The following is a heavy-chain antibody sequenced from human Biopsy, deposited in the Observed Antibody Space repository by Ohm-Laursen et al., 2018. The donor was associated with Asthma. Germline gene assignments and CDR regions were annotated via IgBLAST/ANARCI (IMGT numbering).Heavy chain of an antibody. J-gene: IGHJ6*02. CDR1: GFAFRNSA. Sequence: SSLRLSCAASGFAFRNSAMHWVRLAPGKGLEWLAVISYDGSSTFYADSAKGRFTVSRDNSKNTLDLQMSGLRAEDTALYYCARDSARWLTTSYFYGMDVWGQGTTVTVSS. V-gene: IGHV3-30-3*01. CDR2: ISYDGSST. D-gene: IGHD5-24*01. CDR3: ARDSARWLTTSYFYGMDV.